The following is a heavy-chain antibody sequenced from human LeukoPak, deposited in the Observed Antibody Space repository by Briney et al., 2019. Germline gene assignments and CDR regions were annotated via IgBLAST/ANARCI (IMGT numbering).Heavy chain of an antibody. J-gene: IGHJ6*02. Sequence: SSETLSLTCTVSGGSISSYYWSWIRQPPGKGLEWIGYIYYSGSTNYNPSLKSRVTISVDTSKNQFSLKLSSVTAADTAVYYCARDRARGYSYGWGWNYGMDVWGQGTTVTVSS. D-gene: IGHD5-18*01. CDR1: GGSISSYY. CDR2: IYYSGST. V-gene: IGHV4-59*01. CDR3: ARDRARGYSYGWGWNYGMDV.